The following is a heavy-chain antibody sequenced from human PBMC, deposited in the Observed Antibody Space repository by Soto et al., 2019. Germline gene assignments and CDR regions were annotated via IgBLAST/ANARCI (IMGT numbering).Heavy chain of an antibody. J-gene: IGHJ6*03. V-gene: IGHV1-18*01. Sequence: GASVKVSCKADGYIFTSYGISWVRQAPGQGLEWMGWISAYNGNTNYAQKLQGRVTMTTDTSTSTAYMELRSLRSDDTAVYYCARYRYFDWSIYYYYYMDVWGKGTTVTVSS. D-gene: IGHD3-9*01. CDR3: ARYRYFDWSIYYYYYMDV. CDR2: ISAYNGNT. CDR1: GYIFTSYG.